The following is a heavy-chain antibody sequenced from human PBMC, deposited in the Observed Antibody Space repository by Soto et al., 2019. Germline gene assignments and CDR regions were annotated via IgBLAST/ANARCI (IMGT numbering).Heavy chain of an antibody. D-gene: IGHD3-16*01. Sequence: EVQLVESGGGLIQPGGSLRLSCAASGFTVSSNYMSWVRQAPGKGLAWVSVIYRGGSTYYADSVKGRVTISGDNSKTTLYRQMSSRRAEDTAVYYCARDGVGGIRTETKGRWYFELWVRGALVTVSS. CDR1: GFTVSSNY. V-gene: IGHV3-53*01. J-gene: IGHJ2*01. CDR2: IYRGGST. CDR3: ARDGVGGIRTETKGRWYFEL.